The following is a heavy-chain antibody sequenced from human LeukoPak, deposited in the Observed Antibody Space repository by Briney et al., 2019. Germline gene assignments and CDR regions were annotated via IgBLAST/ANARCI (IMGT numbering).Heavy chain of an antibody. Sequence: PSETLSLTCTVSGGSISSYYWSWIRQPPGKGLEWIGYIYYSGSTNYNPSLKSRVTISVDTSKNQFSLKLSSVTAADTAVYCCARRHQMVRGVNYYYGMDVWGQGTTVTVSS. CDR3: ARRHQMVRGVNYYYGMDV. CDR1: GGSISSYY. J-gene: IGHJ6*02. CDR2: IYYSGST. D-gene: IGHD3-10*01. V-gene: IGHV4-59*08.